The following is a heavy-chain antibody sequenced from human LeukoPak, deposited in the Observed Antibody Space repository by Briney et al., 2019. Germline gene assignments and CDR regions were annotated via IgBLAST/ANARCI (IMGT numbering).Heavy chain of an antibody. Sequence: SETLSLTCTVSGASISSYYWTWIRQPPGKGLEWIGYIYYSGSTNYNPSLKSRVTISVDTSKNQFSLKLSSVTAADTAVYYCALALTGYSKFDYWGQGTLVTVSS. CDR3: ALALTGYSKFDY. J-gene: IGHJ4*02. CDR2: IYYSGST. V-gene: IGHV4-59*01. D-gene: IGHD3-9*01. CDR1: GASISSYY.